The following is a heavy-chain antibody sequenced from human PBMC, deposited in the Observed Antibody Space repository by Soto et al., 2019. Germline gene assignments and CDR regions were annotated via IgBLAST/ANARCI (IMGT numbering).Heavy chain of an antibody. J-gene: IGHJ6*02. CDR2: FDPEDGET. D-gene: IGHD3-9*01. CDR3: ATDQARIGLQYFDWLPPYYYGMDV. V-gene: IGHV1-24*01. CDR1: GYTLTELS. Sequence: ASVKVSCKVSGYTLTELSMHWVRQAPGKGLERMGGFDPEDGETIYAQKFQGRVTMTEDTSTDTAYMELSSLRSEDTAVYYCATDQARIGLQYFDWLPPYYYGMDVWGQGTTVTVSS.